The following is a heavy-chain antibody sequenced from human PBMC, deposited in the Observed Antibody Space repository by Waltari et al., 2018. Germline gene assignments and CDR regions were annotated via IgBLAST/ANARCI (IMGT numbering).Heavy chain of an antibody. CDR2: INHSGST. D-gene: IGHD3-10*01. V-gene: IGHV4-34*01. CDR3: ARGSLWFGDSLGWFDP. Sequence: QVQLQQWGAGLLTPSATPSLPCAVYGGSFRGYSWCWVPAPPGTGLERIGKINHSGSTNYNPSLKSRVTISVDTAKNQFSLKLSSVTAADTAVYYCARGSLWFGDSLGWFDPWGQGTLVTVSS. CDR1: GGSFRGYS. J-gene: IGHJ5*02.